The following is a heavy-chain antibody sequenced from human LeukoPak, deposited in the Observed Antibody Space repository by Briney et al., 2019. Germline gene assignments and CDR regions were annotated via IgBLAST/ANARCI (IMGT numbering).Heavy chain of an antibody. J-gene: IGHJ4*01. CDR2: TSYGGKNT. D-gene: IGHD4-23*01. CDR1: GFTLSTYA. CDR3: ARDSDYGGNSRPGVAY. V-gene: IGHV3-30*04. Sequence: GGSLRLSCAASGFTLSTYAIHWVRQAPGKGLEWVALTSYGGKNTYYGDSVKGRFTISRDNSKNTVYLQVNSLKDEDTAVYYCARDSDYGGNSRPGVAYWGQGTLVTVSS.